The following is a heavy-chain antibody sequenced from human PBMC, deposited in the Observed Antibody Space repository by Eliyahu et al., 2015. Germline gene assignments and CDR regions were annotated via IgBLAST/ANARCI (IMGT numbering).Heavy chain of an antibody. D-gene: IGHD2-21*02. CDR2: ISGSGGST. V-gene: IGHV3-23*04. CDR1: GFTFSSYA. CDR3: AKDFEHIVVVTAGFDY. Sequence: EVQLVESGGGLVQPGGSLRLSCAASGFTFSSYAMSWVRQAPGKGLEWVSAISGSGGSTYYADSVKGRFTISRDNSKNTLYLQMNSLRAEDTAVYYCAKDFEHIVVVTAGFDYWGQGTLVTVSS. J-gene: IGHJ4*02.